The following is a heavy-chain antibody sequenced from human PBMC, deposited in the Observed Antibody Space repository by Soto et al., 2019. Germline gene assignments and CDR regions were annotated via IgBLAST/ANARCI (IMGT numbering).Heavy chain of an antibody. V-gene: IGHV1-2*02. CDR1: GYTLTGHY. Sequence: QVQLVQSGAEVKHPGASMKVSCKASGYTLTGHYMHWVRQAPGQGLEWLGWINPNSGGTNYAQNFQGRVTMTRDTYISTAYMELSRLTSVDTAVYFCARDDGTPSGVDSWGQGTVVIVSS. J-gene: IGHJ4*02. CDR3: ARDDGTPSGVDS. CDR2: INPNSGGT. D-gene: IGHD1-7*01.